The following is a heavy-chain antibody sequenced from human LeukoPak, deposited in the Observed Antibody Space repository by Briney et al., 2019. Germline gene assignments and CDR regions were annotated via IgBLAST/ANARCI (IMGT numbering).Heavy chain of an antibody. CDR1: GFTFSSYS. Sequence: PGGSLRLSCAASGFTFSSYSMNWVRQAPGKGLEWVSSISSSSSYIYYADSVKGRFTISRDNAKNSLYLKMNSLRAEDTAVYYCARARSSSADFDYWGQGTLVTVSS. CDR3: ARARSSSADFDY. CDR2: ISSSSSYI. V-gene: IGHV3-21*01. D-gene: IGHD6-6*01. J-gene: IGHJ4*02.